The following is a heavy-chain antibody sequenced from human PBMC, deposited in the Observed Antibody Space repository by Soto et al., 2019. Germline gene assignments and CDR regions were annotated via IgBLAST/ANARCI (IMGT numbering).Heavy chain of an antibody. V-gene: IGHV4-31*03. CDR2: IFYSGAF. J-gene: IGHJ4*02. CDR1: GGSISSDSSY. D-gene: IGHD3-3*01. CDR3: PRAPEPPSIFGVALQYFFDS. Sequence: SETLSLTCTVSGGSISSDSSYWSWIRQRPGMGLEWIGYIFYSGAFYYTPSLRGRVTILADTSKNHFTLRLSSVTAADTVVYYCPRAPEPPSIFGVALQYFFDSWGQGTQVTVSS.